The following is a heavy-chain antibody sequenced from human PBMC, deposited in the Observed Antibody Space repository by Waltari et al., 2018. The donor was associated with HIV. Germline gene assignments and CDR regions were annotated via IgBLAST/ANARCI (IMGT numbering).Heavy chain of an antibody. CDR3: AKGDPYGYCSGGSCYGFDY. Sequence: QVQLVESGGGVVQPGRSLRLSCAASGFTFSSYGMHWVRQAPGKGLEGVSVISYDGSNKYDADSVKGRFTISRDNSKNTLYLQMNSLRAEDTAVYYCAKGDPYGYCSGGSCYGFDYWGQGTLVTVSS. D-gene: IGHD2-15*01. CDR1: GFTFSSYG. J-gene: IGHJ4*02. V-gene: IGHV3-30*18. CDR2: ISYDGSNK.